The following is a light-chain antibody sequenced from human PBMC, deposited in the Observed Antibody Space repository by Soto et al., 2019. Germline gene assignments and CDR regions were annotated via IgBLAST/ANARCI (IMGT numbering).Light chain of an antibody. CDR3: QQYVASPLT. V-gene: IGKV3-20*01. J-gene: IGKJ4*01. CDR2: GAS. CDR1: QSVGRNY. Sequence: NVLTQTPDTLSLSPGERATLSCRASQSVGRNYLAWYQQKPGQAPRLLIYGASSRATGIPDRFSGGGSATDFTLIISRLEPEDFAVYYCQQYVASPLTFGGGTKVDIK.